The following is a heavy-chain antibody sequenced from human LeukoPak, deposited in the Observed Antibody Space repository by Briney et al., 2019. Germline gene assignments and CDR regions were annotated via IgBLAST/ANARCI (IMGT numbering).Heavy chain of an antibody. D-gene: IGHD6-19*01. CDR1: GFTFGDYV. CDR3: TRAIRTAMAGTKYYFDY. J-gene: IGHJ4*02. Sequence: GGSLRLSGTASGFTFGDYVMSWVRQAPGKGLEWVGFIRSKAFTGTTEYAASVKGRFTISRDDSKSIAYLQMNSLKTGDSAVYYCTRAIRTAMAGTKYYFDYWGQGTLVTVSS. CDR2: IRSKAFTGTT. V-gene: IGHV3-49*04.